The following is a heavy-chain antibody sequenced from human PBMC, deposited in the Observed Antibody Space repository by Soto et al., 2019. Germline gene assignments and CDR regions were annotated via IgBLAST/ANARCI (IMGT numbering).Heavy chain of an antibody. CDR2: ISYDGSNK. Sequence: QVQLVESGGGGVQPGRSLRLSCAASGFTFSSYGMHWVRQAPGKGLEWVAVISYDGSNKYYADSVKGRFTISRDNSKNTLYLQMNSLRAEDTAVYSCAKNGIAVAGTLDYWGQGTLVTVSS. D-gene: IGHD6-19*01. CDR1: GFTFSSYG. V-gene: IGHV3-30*18. CDR3: AKNGIAVAGTLDY. J-gene: IGHJ4*02.